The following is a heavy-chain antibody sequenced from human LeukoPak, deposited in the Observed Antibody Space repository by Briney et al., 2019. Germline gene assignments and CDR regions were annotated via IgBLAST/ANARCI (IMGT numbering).Heavy chain of an antibody. J-gene: IGHJ4*02. D-gene: IGHD6-13*01. CDR2: IYYSGST. V-gene: IGHV4-39*01. CDR1: GGSISSSSYY. Sequence: SETLSLTCTVSGGSISSSSYYWGWIRQPPGKGLEWIGSIYYSGSTYYNPSLKSRVTISVDTSKNQFSLKLSSVTAADTAVYYCARSYSSSWYFYYWGQGTLVTVSS. CDR3: ARSYSSSWYFYY.